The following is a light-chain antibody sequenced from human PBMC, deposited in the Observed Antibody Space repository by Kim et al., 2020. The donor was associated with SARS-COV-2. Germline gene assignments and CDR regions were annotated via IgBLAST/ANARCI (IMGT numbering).Light chain of an antibody. CDR2: AAS. CDR1: QSVSSN. Sequence: IMMTQSPVTMSVSPGERVTLSCRASQSVSSNLAWYQQKPGQAHRLLIYAASTRANGIPARFSGSGSGTEFTLTINSLQPEDFAIYYCQQYNDWPANFGQETKVDIK. J-gene: IGKJ1*01. V-gene: IGKV3D-15*01. CDR3: QQYNDWPAN.